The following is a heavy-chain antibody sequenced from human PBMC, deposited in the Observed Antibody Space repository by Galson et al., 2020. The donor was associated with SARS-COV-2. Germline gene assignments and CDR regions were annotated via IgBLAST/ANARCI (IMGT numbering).Heavy chain of an antibody. J-gene: IGHJ4*02. CDR3: ASAPYYDSSGYLNYFDY. V-gene: IGHV1-69*13. CDR1: GGTFSSYA. Sequence: SVKVSCKASGGTFSSYAISWVRQAPGQGLEWMGGIIPIFGTANYAQKFQGRVTITADESTSTAYMELSSLRSEDTAVYYCASAPYYDSSGYLNYFDYWGQGTLVTVSS. CDR2: IIPIFGTA. D-gene: IGHD3-22*01.